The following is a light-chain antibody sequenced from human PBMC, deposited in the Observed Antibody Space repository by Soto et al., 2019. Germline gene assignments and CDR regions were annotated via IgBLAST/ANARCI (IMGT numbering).Light chain of an antibody. Sequence: EIVLTQSPGTLSLSPGERATLSCRASQSVSSSYLAWYQQKPGQAPRLLIYDASTRATGIPDRFSGSGSGTDFTLTISRLEPEDFAVYYCQQYASSPLTFGGGTNMEIK. V-gene: IGKV3-20*01. CDR1: QSVSSSY. J-gene: IGKJ4*01. CDR2: DAS. CDR3: QQYASSPLT.